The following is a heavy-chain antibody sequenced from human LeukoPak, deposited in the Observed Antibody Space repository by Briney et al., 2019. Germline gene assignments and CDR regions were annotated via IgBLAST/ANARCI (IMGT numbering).Heavy chain of an antibody. J-gene: IGHJ2*01. CDR3: ARGGSTWYGWYFDL. CDR2: IYYSGST. Sequence: SETLSLTCTVSGGSISSYYWSWIRQPPGKGLEWIEYIYYSGSTNYNPSLKSRVTISLDTSKSQFSLKLNSVTAADTAVYYCARGGSTWYGWYFDLWGRGTLVTVSS. V-gene: IGHV4-59*01. CDR1: GGSISSYY. D-gene: IGHD6-13*01.